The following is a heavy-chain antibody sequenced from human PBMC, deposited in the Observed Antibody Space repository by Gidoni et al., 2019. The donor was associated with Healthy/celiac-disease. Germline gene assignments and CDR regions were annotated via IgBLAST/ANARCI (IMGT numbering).Heavy chain of an antibody. D-gene: IGHD6-19*01. Sequence: EVQLLESGGGLVQPGGSLRLSCAASGFTFRSSARGWVRQAPGKGLVWVSAISGSGGSTYYADSVKGRFTISRDNSKNTLYLQMNSLRAEDTAVYYCAKDMGGGNQWLVDFDYWGQGTLVTVSS. V-gene: IGHV3-23*01. CDR1: GFTFRSSA. CDR2: ISGSGGST. J-gene: IGHJ4*02. CDR3: AKDMGGGNQWLVDFDY.